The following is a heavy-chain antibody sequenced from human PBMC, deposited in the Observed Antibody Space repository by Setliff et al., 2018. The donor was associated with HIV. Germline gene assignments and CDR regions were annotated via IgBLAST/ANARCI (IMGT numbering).Heavy chain of an antibody. Sequence: ASVKVSCKASDYTFTNYGISWVRQAPGQGLEWMGWISAYNGYTNYAQKLQGRVTMTTDTSTSTAYMELRSLRSDDTAVYYCARDGWRHVLHGNYYYYFMDVWGKGTTGTVSS. V-gene: IGHV1-18*01. CDR1: DYTFTNYG. CDR2: ISAYNGYT. D-gene: IGHD2-8*01. J-gene: IGHJ6*03. CDR3: ARDGWRHVLHGNYYYYFMDV.